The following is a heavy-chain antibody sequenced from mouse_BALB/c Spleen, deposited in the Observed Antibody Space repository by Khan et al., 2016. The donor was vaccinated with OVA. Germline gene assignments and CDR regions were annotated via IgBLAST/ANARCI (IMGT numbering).Heavy chain of an antibody. Sequence: VQLHQSGSELVRPGTSVKVSCKASGYAFTHYLIEWLKQRPGQGLEWIGVINPGSGGTNYNEKFEGKATLTADNSSSTAYMHLSSLTSDDSAVYFCARGFYDGYLAWFAYWGQGTLVTVSA. CDR3: ARGFYDGYLAWFAY. D-gene: IGHD2-3*01. CDR1: GYAFTHYL. V-gene: IGHV1-54*01. CDR2: INPGSGGT. J-gene: IGHJ3*01.